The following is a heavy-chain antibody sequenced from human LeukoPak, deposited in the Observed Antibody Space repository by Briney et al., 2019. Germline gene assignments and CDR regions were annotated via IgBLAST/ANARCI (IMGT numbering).Heavy chain of an antibody. CDR1: GGTFSSYA. CDR2: IIPIFGTA. J-gene: IGHJ4*02. V-gene: IGHV1-69*13. Sequence: SVKVSCKASGGTFSSYAISWVRQAPGQGLEWMGGIIPIFGTANYAQKFQGRVTITADESTSTAYMELSSLRSEDTAVYYCGQSSSWPLQFDYWGQGTLVTVSS. CDR3: GQSSSWPLQFDY. D-gene: IGHD6-13*01.